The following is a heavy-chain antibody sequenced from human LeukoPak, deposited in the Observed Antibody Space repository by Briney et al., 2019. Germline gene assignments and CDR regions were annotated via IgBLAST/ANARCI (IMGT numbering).Heavy chain of an antibody. V-gene: IGHV3-23*01. Sequence: GGSLRLSCAAAGFTVSSYGMSWVRQAPGKGLEWVSAISGSGGSTYYADSVKGWFTISRDNSKHTLYLQKNSLRAEDTAVYYCANRYYYGSSGYPDAFDIWGQGTMVTVSS. CDR3: ANRYYYGSSGYPDAFDI. CDR2: ISGSGGST. J-gene: IGHJ3*02. CDR1: GFTVSSYG. D-gene: IGHD3-22*01.